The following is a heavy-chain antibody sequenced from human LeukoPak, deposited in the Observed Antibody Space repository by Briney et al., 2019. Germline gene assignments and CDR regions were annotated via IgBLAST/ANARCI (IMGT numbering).Heavy chain of an antibody. V-gene: IGHV3-33*01. Sequence: GGSLRLSCSASGFAFSNYGVHWVRQAPGKGLEWVAVIWYDGSYKYYADSVKGRFPISRDNSKTTLYLQMNSLRAEDTAVYYCAREYFYDSSGYSDAFDIWGQGTMVTVSS. J-gene: IGHJ3*02. CDR1: GFAFSNYG. CDR3: AREYFYDSSGYSDAFDI. CDR2: IWYDGSYK. D-gene: IGHD3-22*01.